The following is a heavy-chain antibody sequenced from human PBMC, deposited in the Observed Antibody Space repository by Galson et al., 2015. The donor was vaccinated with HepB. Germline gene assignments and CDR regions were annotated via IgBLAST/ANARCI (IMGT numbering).Heavy chain of an antibody. CDR3: AKEGRFMITFGGVIDLLFDY. Sequence: SLRLPCAASGFTFSSYAMSWVRQAPGKGLEWVSAISGSGGSTYYADSVKGRYTISRDNSKNTLYLQMNSLRAEDTAVYYCAKEGRFMITFGGVIDLLFDYWGQGTLVTVSS. CDR2: ISGSGGST. V-gene: IGHV3-23*01. D-gene: IGHD3-16*02. CDR1: GFTFSSYA. J-gene: IGHJ4*02.